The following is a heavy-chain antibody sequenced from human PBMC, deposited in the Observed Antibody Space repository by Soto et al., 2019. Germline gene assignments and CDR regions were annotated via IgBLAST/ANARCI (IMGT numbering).Heavy chain of an antibody. CDR3: ARDLAAVPRAFDY. V-gene: IGHV4-59*01. Sequence: HSETLSLTCTVSGGSISSYFYIWVRQPPGKGLEWIGSVYYTGTTDYNPSLKSRVTISVDTSKTQFSLNLRSVTAADTAVYYCARDLAAVPRAFDYWGRGTLVTVSS. CDR2: VYYTGTT. CDR1: GGSISSYF. J-gene: IGHJ4*02. D-gene: IGHD6-13*01.